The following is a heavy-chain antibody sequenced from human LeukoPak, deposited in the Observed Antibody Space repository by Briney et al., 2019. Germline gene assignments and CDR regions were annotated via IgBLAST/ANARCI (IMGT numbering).Heavy chain of an antibody. CDR2: IYYDGGT. CDR1: GASIGRYF. J-gene: IGHJ5*01. D-gene: IGHD4-17*01. V-gene: IGHV4-59*01. CDR3: AGERGDYDSDNWFDS. Sequence: PSQTLSLTCTVSGASIGRYFWSWIWQPPWKGLDRIGYIYYDGGTNYNPSYESRITISVATSKNRISLNLTSVTASDTATYYCAGERGDYDSDNWFDSWGQGTLVTVSS.